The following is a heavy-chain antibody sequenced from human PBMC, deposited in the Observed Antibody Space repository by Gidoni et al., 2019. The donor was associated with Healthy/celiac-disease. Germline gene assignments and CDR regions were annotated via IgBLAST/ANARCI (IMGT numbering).Heavy chain of an antibody. CDR1: GFTFSSVW. D-gene: IGHD3-10*01. Sequence: EVQRVESGGGLGQPGGYLKLSGAASGFTFSSVWMHWVRQAPGKGLVWVSRIDGDGSCKSYADSVKGRFTISRDNAKNTLYLQMNSLRAEDTAVYYCARRGWFGEYFDYWGQGTLVTVSS. J-gene: IGHJ4*02. CDR3: ARRGWFGEYFDY. V-gene: IGHV3-74*01. CDR2: IDGDGSCK.